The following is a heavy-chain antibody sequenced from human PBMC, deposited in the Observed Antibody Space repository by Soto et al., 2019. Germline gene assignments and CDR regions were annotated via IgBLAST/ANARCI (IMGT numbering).Heavy chain of an antibody. D-gene: IGHD3-22*01. CDR2: ISYDGSNK. J-gene: IGHJ3*02. V-gene: IGHV3-30-3*01. CDR1: GFTFSSYA. Sequence: ESGGGVVQPGRSLRLSCAASGFTFSSYAMHWVRQAPGKGLEWVAVISYDGSNKYYADSVKGRFTISRDNSKNTLYLQMNSLRAEDTAVYYCAREILGITMIVVVNDGSGAFDIWGQGTMVTVSS. CDR3: AREILGITMIVVVNDGSGAFDI.